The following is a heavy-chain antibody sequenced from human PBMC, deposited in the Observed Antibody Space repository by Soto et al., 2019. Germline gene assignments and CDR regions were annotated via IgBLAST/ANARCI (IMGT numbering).Heavy chain of an antibody. V-gene: IGHV4-59*01. Sequence: SETLSLTCTVAGGSISRYYWSWIRQPPGKGLEWIGYIYYSGSTNYNPSLKSRVTISVDTSKNQFSLKLSSVTAADTAVYYCARGEDGYWFDYWGQGTLVTVSS. CDR3: ARGEDGYWFDY. D-gene: IGHD5-12*01. CDR2: IYYSGST. CDR1: GGSISRYY. J-gene: IGHJ4*02.